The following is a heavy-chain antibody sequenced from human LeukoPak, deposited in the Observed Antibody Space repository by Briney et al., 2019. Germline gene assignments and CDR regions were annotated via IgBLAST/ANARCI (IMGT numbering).Heavy chain of an antibody. CDR3: ARDGRYCSSTSCYIGFDY. V-gene: IGHV4-39*07. D-gene: IGHD2-2*02. CDR2: IYYSGST. CDR1: GGSISSSSYY. J-gene: IGHJ4*02. Sequence: SETLSLTCTVSGGSISSSSYYWGWIRQPPGKGLEWIGSIYYSGSTYYNPSLKSRVTISVDTSKNQSSLKLSSVTAADTAVYYCARDGRYCSSTSCYIGFDYWGQGTLVTVSS.